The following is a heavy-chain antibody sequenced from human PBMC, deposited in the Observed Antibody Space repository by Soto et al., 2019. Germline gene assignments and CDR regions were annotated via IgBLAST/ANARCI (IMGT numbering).Heavy chain of an antibody. V-gene: IGHV1-69*13. CDR1: GGTFSSYA. J-gene: IGHJ4*02. Sequence: SVKVSCKASGGTFSSYAISWVRQAPGQGLEWMGGIIPIFGTANYAQKFQGRVTITADESTSTAYMELSSLRSEDTAVYYCARDSRYYYDSSGYYVGLDYWGQGTLVTVSS. D-gene: IGHD3-22*01. CDR3: ARDSRYYYDSSGYYVGLDY. CDR2: IIPIFGTA.